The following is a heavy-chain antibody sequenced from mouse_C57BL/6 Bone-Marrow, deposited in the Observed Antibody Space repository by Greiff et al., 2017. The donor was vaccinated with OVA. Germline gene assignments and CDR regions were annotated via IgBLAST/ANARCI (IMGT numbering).Heavy chain of an antibody. CDR1: GFTFKDDY. J-gene: IGHJ1*03. Sequence: EVQLQQSGAELVRPGASVKLSCTASGFTFKDDYMHWVKQRPEQGLEWIGWIDPENGDTEYASKFQGKATITADTSSNTAYLQLSSLTSEDTAVYYCTPYYYGSSLHWYFDVWGTGTTVTVSS. V-gene: IGHV14-4*01. D-gene: IGHD1-1*01. CDR2: IDPENGDT. CDR3: TPYYYGSSLHWYFDV.